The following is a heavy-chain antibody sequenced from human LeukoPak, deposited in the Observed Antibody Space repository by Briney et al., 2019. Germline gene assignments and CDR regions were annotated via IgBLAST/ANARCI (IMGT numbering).Heavy chain of an antibody. CDR3: ARELTIFGVVRSFDY. Sequence: SETLSLTCTVSGGSISSGSYYWSWIRRPAGKGLEWIGRIYTSGSTNYNPSLKSRVTISVDTSKNQFSLKPSSVTAADTAVYYCARELTIFGVVRSFDYWGQGTLVTVSS. J-gene: IGHJ4*02. V-gene: IGHV4-61*02. CDR1: GGSISSGSYY. D-gene: IGHD3-3*01. CDR2: IYTSGST.